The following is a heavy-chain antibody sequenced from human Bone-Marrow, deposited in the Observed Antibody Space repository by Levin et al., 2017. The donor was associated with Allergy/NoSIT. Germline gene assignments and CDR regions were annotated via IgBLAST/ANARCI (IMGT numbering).Heavy chain of an antibody. CDR1: GYTFTSYG. CDR2: ISAYNGNT. CDR3: AKTRYCSSTSCYGLDY. J-gene: IGHJ4*02. V-gene: IGHV1-18*01. Sequence: GASVKVSCKASGYTFTSYGISWVRQAPGQGLEWMGWISAYNGNTNYAQKLQGRVTMTTDTSTSTAYMELRSLRSDDTAVYYCAKTRYCSSTSCYGLDYWGQGTLVTVSS. D-gene: IGHD2-2*01.